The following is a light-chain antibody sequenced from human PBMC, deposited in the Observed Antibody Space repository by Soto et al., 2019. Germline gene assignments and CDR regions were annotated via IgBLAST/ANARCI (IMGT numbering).Light chain of an antibody. J-gene: IGKJ1*01. V-gene: IGKV3-15*01. CDR2: GAS. CDR3: QQYKKWPRT. Sequence: EILLTQSPGTLSLSPGEIATLSCRAGQSVSSSYLAWYQQKPGQAPRLLIYGASSRATGIPARFSGSGSGTEFTLTISSLQSEDFAVYYCQQYKKWPRTFGHGTKVDIK. CDR1: QSVSSSY.